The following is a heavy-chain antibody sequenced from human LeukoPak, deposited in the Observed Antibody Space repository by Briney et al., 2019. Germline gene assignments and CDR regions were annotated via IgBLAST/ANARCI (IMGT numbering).Heavy chain of an antibody. Sequence: PSETLSLTCTVSGGSISSYYWSWIRQPPGKGLEWIGDIYYSGSTNYNPSLKSRVTISVDTSKNQFSLKLSSVTAADTAVYYCARLGRDGYNFLDYWGQGTLVTVSS. J-gene: IGHJ4*02. CDR1: GGSISSYY. D-gene: IGHD5-24*01. CDR3: ARLGRDGYNFLDY. CDR2: IYYSGST. V-gene: IGHV4-59*01.